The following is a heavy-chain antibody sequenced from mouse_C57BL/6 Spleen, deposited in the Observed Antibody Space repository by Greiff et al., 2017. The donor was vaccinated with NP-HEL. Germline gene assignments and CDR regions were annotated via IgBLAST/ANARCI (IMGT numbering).Heavy chain of an antibody. CDR2: ISYDGSN. CDR3: AIYDGYYERDY. V-gene: IGHV3-6*01. Sequence: EVKLMESGPGLVKPSQSLSLTCSVTGYSITSGYYWNWIRQFPGNKLEWMGYISYDGSNNYNPSLKNRISITRDTSKNQFFLKLNSVTTEDTATYYCAIYDGYYERDYWGQGTTLTVSS. CDR1: GYSITSGYY. J-gene: IGHJ2*01. D-gene: IGHD2-3*01.